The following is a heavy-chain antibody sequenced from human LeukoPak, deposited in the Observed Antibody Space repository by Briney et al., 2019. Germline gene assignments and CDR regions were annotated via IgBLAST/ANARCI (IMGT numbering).Heavy chain of an antibody. Sequence: GGSLRLSCAASGFTVSSNYMSWVRQAPGKGLEWVSVIYSGGSTYYADSVKGRFTISRDNAKNSLYLQMNSLRPEDTALYYCAKAIKGKNYGSGSYCKGDDAFDIWGQGTMVTVSS. V-gene: IGHV3-53*05. CDR2: IYSGGST. J-gene: IGHJ3*02. CDR3: AKAIKGKNYGSGSYCKGDDAFDI. D-gene: IGHD3-10*01. CDR1: GFTVSSNY.